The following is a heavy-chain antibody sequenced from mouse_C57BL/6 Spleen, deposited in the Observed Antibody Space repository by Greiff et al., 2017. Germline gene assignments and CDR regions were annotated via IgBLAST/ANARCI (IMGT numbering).Heavy chain of an antibody. V-gene: IGHV1-26*01. CDR2: INPNNGGT. CDR1: GYTFTDYY. CDR3: ARSGYDRGMDY. Sequence: EVQLQQSGPELVKPGASVKISCKASGYTFTDYYMNWVKQSHGKSLEWIGDINPNNGGTSYNQKFKGKATLTVDKSSSTAYMELRSLTSEDSAVYYCARSGYDRGMDYWGQGTSVTVSS. D-gene: IGHD2-2*01. J-gene: IGHJ4*01.